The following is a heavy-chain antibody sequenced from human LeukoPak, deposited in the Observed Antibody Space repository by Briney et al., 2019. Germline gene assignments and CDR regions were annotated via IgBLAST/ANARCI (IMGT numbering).Heavy chain of an antibody. J-gene: IGHJ3*02. CDR2: ISGSGGST. D-gene: IGHD3-22*01. CDR1: GFTFSSYA. Sequence: PGGSLRLSCAASGFTFSSYAMSWVRQAPGKGLEWVSAISGSGGSTYYADSVKGRFTISRDNSKNTLYLQMNSLRAEDTAVYCCAKHLYYYDSSGLEGAFDIWGQGTMVTVSS. V-gene: IGHV3-23*01. CDR3: AKHLYYYDSSGLEGAFDI.